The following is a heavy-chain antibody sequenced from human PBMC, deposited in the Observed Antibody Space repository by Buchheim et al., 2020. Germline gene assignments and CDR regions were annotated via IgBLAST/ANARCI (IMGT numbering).Heavy chain of an antibody. V-gene: IGHV3-23*01. CDR3: AARSDY. Sequence: EVQLLESGGGLVQPGGSLRLSCAASGFTFSNYAMRWVRQAPGKGLEWVSEISGSGGSTYYAASVKGRFTISRDHSKNTLHLQMSSLRAEDTAIYYCAARSDYWGQGTL. CDR1: GFTFSNYA. J-gene: IGHJ4*02. CDR2: ISGSGGST.